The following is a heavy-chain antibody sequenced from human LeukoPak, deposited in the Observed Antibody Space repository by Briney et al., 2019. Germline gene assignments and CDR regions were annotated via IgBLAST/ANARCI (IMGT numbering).Heavy chain of an antibody. CDR2: ISYDGSNK. J-gene: IGHJ4*02. CDR3: GKASGQQLVDY. D-gene: IGHD6-13*01. Sequence: PGGSLRLSCAASGFTFSNYGMHWVRQAPGKGLEWVAVISYDGSNKYYADSVKGRFTISRDNSKSTLYLQMNSLRVEDTAVYYCGKASGQQLVDYWGQGTLVTVSS. CDR1: GFTFSNYG. V-gene: IGHV3-30*18.